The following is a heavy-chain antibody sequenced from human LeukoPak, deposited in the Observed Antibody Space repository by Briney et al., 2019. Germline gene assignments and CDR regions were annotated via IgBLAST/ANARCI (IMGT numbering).Heavy chain of an antibody. Sequence: GGSLRLSCAASDFSFITYGMSWVRQAPGKGLEWVSGINWNGGSIGYADSVKGRFTISRDNATNSLYLQMNSLRAEDTALYYCARVGIYGDYGRYFDYWGQGTLVTVSS. CDR2: INWNGGSI. J-gene: IGHJ4*02. CDR3: ARVGIYGDYGRYFDY. D-gene: IGHD4-17*01. CDR1: DFSFITYG. V-gene: IGHV3-20*04.